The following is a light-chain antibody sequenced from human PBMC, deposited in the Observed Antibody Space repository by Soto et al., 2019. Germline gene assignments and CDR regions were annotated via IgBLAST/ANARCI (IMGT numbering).Light chain of an antibody. CDR1: QSVSSRY. Sequence: IVLTQSPGTLSLSPGERATLSCRASQSVSSRYLAWYQQKPGQAPRLLISGTSSRPTGIPDRFSGSGSGTDFSLTISRLEPEDFAVYYCQQYGNSRTFGQGTKVEIK. V-gene: IGKV3-20*01. CDR2: GTS. J-gene: IGKJ1*01. CDR3: QQYGNSRT.